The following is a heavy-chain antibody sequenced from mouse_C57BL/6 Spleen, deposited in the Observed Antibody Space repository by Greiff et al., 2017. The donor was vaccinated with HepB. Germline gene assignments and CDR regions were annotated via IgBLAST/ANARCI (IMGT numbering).Heavy chain of an antibody. CDR3: ARRGGDVYYFDY. V-gene: IGHV1-80*01. Sequence: VKLMESGAELVKPGASVKISCKASGYAFSSYWMNWVKQRPGKGLEWIGQIYPGDGDTNYNGKFKGKATLTADKSSSTAYMQLSSLTSEDSAVYFCARRGGDVYYFDYWGQGTTLTVSS. CDR1: GYAFSSYW. CDR2: IYPGDGDT. D-gene: IGHD3-3*01. J-gene: IGHJ2*01.